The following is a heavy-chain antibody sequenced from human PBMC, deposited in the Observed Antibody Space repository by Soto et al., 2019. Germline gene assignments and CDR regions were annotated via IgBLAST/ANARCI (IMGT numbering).Heavy chain of an antibody. CDR3: ARVPYYYDSSGYYYYYGMDV. CDR2: IYYSGST. Sequence: SETRSLTCTVSGGSISSYHWSWIRQPPGKGLEWIGYIYYSGSTNYNPSLKSRVTISVDTSKNQFSLKLSSVTAADTAVYYCARVPYYYDSSGYYYYYGMDVWGQGTTVTVS. V-gene: IGHV4-59*01. D-gene: IGHD3-22*01. CDR1: GGSISSYH. J-gene: IGHJ6*02.